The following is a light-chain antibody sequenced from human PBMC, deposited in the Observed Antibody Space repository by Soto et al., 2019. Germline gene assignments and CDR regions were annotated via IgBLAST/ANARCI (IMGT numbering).Light chain of an antibody. CDR2: EVS. J-gene: IGLJ3*02. V-gene: IGLV2-14*01. CDR1: SSDIGSNNY. Sequence: QSALTQPASVSGSPGQSITISCTGTSSDIGSNNYVSWFQQRPGKAPTLIIYEVSNRPSGVSNHFSGSKSGNTASQTISGLLPEDEAEYYCSSYTTTTRLFGGGTKVTVL. CDR3: SSYTTTTRL.